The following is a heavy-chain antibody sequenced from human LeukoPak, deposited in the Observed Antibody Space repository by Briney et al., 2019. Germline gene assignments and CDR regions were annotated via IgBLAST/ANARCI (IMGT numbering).Heavy chain of an antibody. D-gene: IGHD2-21*02. CDR1: GFTFSSYG. CDR3: AKVGDRSDELRFTLYRLWEEEKKYYFDY. CDR2: ISGSGGST. Sequence: GGSLRLSCAASGFTFSSYGMSWVRQAPGKGLEWVSAISGSGGSTYYADSVKGRFTISRDNSKNTLYLQMNSLRAEDTAVYYCAKVGDRSDELRFTLYRLWEEEKKYYFDYWGQGTLVTVSS. V-gene: IGHV3-23*01. J-gene: IGHJ4*02.